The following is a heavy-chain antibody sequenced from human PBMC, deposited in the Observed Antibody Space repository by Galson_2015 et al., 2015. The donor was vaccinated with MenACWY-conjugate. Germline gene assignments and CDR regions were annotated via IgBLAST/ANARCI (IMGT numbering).Heavy chain of an antibody. CDR3: AGRSSSGGRGDFDY. V-gene: IGHV1-46*01. D-gene: IGHD3-22*01. CDR2: INPSSGTT. CDR1: GYTSTTDS. J-gene: IGHJ4*02. Sequence: SVKVSCKASGYTSTTDSIHWVRQAPGQGLEWMGRINPSSGTTTYAQKFQGRVTMTRDTSYMELYSLRSEDTAVYYCAGRSSSGGRGDFDYWGQGTLVTVSS.